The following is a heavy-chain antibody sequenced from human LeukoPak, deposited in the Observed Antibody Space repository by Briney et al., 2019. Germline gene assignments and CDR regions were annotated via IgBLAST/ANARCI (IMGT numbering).Heavy chain of an antibody. J-gene: IGHJ4*02. Sequence: SETLSLTCAVYGGSFSGYYWSWIRQPPGKGLEWIGEINHSGSTNYNPSLKSRVTISVDTSKNQFSLKLSSVTAADTAVYYCARALTGDFDYWGQGTLATVSS. CDR3: ARALTGDFDY. D-gene: IGHD7-27*01. V-gene: IGHV4-34*01. CDR2: INHSGST. CDR1: GGSFSGYY.